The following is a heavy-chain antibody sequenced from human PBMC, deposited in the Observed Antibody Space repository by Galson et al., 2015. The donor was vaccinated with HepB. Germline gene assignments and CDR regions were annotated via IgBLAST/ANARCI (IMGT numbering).Heavy chain of an antibody. D-gene: IGHD3-3*01. CDR2: IIPIFGTA. CDR1: GGTFSSYA. CDR3: ASLTIFGVVIDYYYYGMDV. V-gene: IGHV1-69*13. Sequence: SVKVSCKASGGTFSSYAISWVRQAPGQGLEWMGGIIPIFGTANYAQKFQGRVTITADESTSTAYMELSSLRSEDTAVYYCASLTIFGVVIDYYYYGMDVWGQGTTVTVSS. J-gene: IGHJ6*02.